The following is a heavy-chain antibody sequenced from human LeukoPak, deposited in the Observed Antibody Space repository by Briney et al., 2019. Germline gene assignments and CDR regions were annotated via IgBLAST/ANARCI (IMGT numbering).Heavy chain of an antibody. Sequence: PSETLSLTCTVSGGSISSGGYYWSWIRQHPGKGLEWIGYIYYSGSTYYNPSLKSRVTISVDTSKNQFSLKLSSVTAADTAVYYCARAGRVVHAFDIWGQGTMVTVSS. D-gene: IGHD6-6*01. V-gene: IGHV4-31*03. J-gene: IGHJ3*02. CDR2: IYYSGST. CDR3: ARAGRVVHAFDI. CDR1: GGSISSGGYY.